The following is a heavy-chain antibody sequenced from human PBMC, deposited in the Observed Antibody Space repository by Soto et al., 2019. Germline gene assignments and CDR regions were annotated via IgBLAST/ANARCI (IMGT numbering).Heavy chain of an antibody. CDR3: ARSQIGAIGGAYYYYMDV. J-gene: IGHJ6*03. V-gene: IGHV4-61*08. D-gene: IGHD2-21*01. CDR1: GGSISSGGYY. CDR2: IFYSGST. Sequence: ETLSLTCTVSGGSISSGGYYWSWIRQPPGKGLEWIGYIFYSGSTNYNPSLKSRVTISVDTSQNQFSLKLSSVTAADTAVYYCARSQIGAIGGAYYYYMDVWGKGTTVTVSS.